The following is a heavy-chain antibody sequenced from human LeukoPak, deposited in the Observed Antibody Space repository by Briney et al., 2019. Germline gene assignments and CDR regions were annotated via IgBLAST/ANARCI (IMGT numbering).Heavy chain of an antibody. J-gene: IGHJ5*02. D-gene: IGHD2-15*01. Sequence: SETLSLTCTVSGGSISSYYWSWIRQPPGKGLEWIGYIYYSGSTNYNPSLKSRVTISVDTSKNQFSLKLSSVTAADTAVYYCARTRYCSGDRCYSRWFDPWGQGTLVIVSS. CDR1: GGSISSYY. CDR3: ARTRYCSGDRCYSRWFDP. CDR2: IYYSGST. V-gene: IGHV4-59*01.